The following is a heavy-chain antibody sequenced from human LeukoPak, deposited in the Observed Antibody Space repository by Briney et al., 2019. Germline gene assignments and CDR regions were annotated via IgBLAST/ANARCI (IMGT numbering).Heavy chain of an antibody. CDR3: ARVVGGGVDY. D-gene: IGHD3-16*01. J-gene: IGHJ4*02. Sequence: SQTLSLTCTVSGGSISSGGYYWIWIRQHPGKGLEWISYHHYSGSSYYNPSLKSRVTISVETSKNQFSLKLSSVTAADTAVYYCARVVGGGVDYWGQGTLVTVSS. CDR2: HHYSGSS. V-gene: IGHV4-31*03. CDR1: GGSISSGGYY.